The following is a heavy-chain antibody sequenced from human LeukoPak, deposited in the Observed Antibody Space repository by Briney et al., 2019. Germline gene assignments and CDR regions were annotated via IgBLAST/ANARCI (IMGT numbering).Heavy chain of an antibody. Sequence: GGSLRLSCAASGFTFSSYAMSWVRQAPGKGLEWVSAISGSGDSTYYGDSVKGRFTISRDNSKNTLYLQMNSLRAEDTAVYYCAKTRPLDSSSWSHGDHWGQGTLVTVSS. V-gene: IGHV3-23*01. J-gene: IGHJ4*02. CDR3: AKTRPLDSSSWSHGDH. D-gene: IGHD6-13*01. CDR1: GFTFSSYA. CDR2: ISGSGDST.